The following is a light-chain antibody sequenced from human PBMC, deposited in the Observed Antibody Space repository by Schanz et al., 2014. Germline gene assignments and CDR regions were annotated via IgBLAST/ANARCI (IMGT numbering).Light chain of an antibody. Sequence: DIQMTQSPSSLSASVGDRVTISCRASQSITSFLNWYQHKPGRAPKLLIFGASSLQSGVPSRFSGSGSGTDFTLTISSLQPEDIATYYCQQYDNFPPLVTFGPGTKVDIK. CDR2: GAS. CDR1: QSITSF. V-gene: IGKV1-39*01. CDR3: QQYDNFPPLVT. J-gene: IGKJ3*01.